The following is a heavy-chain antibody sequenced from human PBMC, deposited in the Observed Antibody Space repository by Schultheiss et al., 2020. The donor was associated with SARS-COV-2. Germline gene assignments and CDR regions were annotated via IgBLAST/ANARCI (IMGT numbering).Heavy chain of an antibody. D-gene: IGHD5-18*01. CDR1: GFTFSSYA. CDR3: ARRGYTYGSPTFDY. J-gene: IGHJ4*02. V-gene: IGHV4-38-2*01. CDR2: IYYSGST. Sequence: GSLRLSCAASGFTFSSYAMSWVRQAPGKGLEWIGSIYYSGSTYYNPSLKSRVTISVDTSKNQFSLTVSSVTAADTALYYCARRGYTYGSPTFDYWGQGCLVTVSS.